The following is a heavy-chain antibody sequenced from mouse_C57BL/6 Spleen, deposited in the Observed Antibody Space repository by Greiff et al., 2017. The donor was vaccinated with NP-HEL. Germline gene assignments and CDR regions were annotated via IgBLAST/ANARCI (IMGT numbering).Heavy chain of an antibody. V-gene: IGHV1-52*01. J-gene: IGHJ2*01. CDR3: ARTGSHGIDFDD. D-gene: IGHD1-1*01. CDR2: IDHSDSDN. Sequence: QVQLQQPGAELVRPGSSVKLSCTASGYTFTSYWMHWVKQRPVQGLEWIGNIDHSDSDNHSNQKFKDKATLTVDKSSSTAYLQISSLTSEDSAVYYCARTGSHGIDFDDWGQGTTLTGSS. CDR1: GYTFTSYW.